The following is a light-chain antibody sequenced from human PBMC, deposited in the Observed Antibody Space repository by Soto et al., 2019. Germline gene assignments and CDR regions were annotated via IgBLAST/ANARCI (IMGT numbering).Light chain of an antibody. Sequence: EILLTQSPGTLSLSPGERATLSCWASQSVSSNLAWYQQKTGPDHRLLIYGASTRATGIPDRFSGSGSGTEFTLTISRLQSEDFAVYSCQQYNNWPQTFGQGTKV. CDR3: QQYNNWPQT. J-gene: IGKJ1*01. CDR1: QSVSSN. V-gene: IGKV3D-15*01. CDR2: GAS.